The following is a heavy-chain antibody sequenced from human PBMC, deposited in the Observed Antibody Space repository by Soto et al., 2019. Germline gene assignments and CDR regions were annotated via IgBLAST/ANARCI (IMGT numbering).Heavy chain of an antibody. V-gene: IGHV3-15*01. D-gene: IGHD4-4*01. CDR1: GFTFSHAW. J-gene: IGHJ5*02. CDR2: IKSKADGETK. Sequence: GGSLRLSCAASGFTFSHAWMSWVRQAPGKGLEWVGRIKSKADGETKDYGAPVRGRFTISRDDSQDILYLHMNSLRIEDTAVYYCCVIKRRDQYSTSGYWFDPWGPGALVTVSS. CDR3: CVIKRRDQYSTSGYWFDP.